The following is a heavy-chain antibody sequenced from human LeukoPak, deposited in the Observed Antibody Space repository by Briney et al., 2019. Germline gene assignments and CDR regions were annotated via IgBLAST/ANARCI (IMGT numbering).Heavy chain of an antibody. CDR1: GFTFSNNA. V-gene: IGHV3-23*01. CDR2: ISGSGGST. J-gene: IGHJ4*02. Sequence: GESLRLSCVASGFTFSNNAMSWVRQAPGKGLEWVSAISGSGGSTYYADSVKGRFTISRDNSKNTLYLQMNSLRAEDTAVYYCAKDPSRFDYWGQGTLVTVSS. CDR3: AKDPSRFDY.